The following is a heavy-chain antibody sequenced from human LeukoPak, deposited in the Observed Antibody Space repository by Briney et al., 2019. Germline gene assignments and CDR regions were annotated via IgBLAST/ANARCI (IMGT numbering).Heavy chain of an antibody. D-gene: IGHD5-18*01. CDR2: ISGSGGST. CDR3: AKDLRRGYSYGSQIDY. Sequence: QSGGSLRLSCAASGFTFSSYAMSWVRQAPGKGLEWVSAISGSGGSTYYADSVKGRFTISRDNSKNTLYLQMNSLRAEDTAVYYCAKDLRRGYSYGSQIDYWGQGTLVTVSS. J-gene: IGHJ4*02. CDR1: GFTFSSYA. V-gene: IGHV3-23*01.